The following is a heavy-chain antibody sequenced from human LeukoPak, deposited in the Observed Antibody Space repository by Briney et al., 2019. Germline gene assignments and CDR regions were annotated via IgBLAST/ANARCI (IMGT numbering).Heavy chain of an antibody. CDR1: GGSVSSGSYY. Sequence: SETLSLTCTVSGGSVSSGSYYWSWIRQPPGKGLEWIGYISYSGSTNYNPSLKSRVTISVDTSKNQFSLKLNSVTAADTPVYSCARGPDNWGQGTMVTVSS. J-gene: IGHJ3*02. CDR3: ARGPDN. V-gene: IGHV4-61*01. CDR2: ISYSGST.